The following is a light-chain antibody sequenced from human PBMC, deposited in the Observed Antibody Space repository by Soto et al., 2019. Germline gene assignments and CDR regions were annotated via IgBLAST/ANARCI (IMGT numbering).Light chain of an antibody. CDR3: AAWDDSLNGVV. V-gene: IGLV1-44*01. CDR2: SNN. CDR1: SSNIGSKT. Sequence: QSVLTQPTSTSGTPGQRATISCSGSSSNIGSKTVNWYQQLPGTAPKLLIYSNNQRPSGVPDRFSGSKSGTSASLAISGLQSEDEADYYCAAWDDSLNGVVFGGGTKLTVL. J-gene: IGLJ2*01.